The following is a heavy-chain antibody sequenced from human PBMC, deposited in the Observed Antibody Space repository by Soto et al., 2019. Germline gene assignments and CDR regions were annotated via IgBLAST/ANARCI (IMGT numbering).Heavy chain of an antibody. V-gene: IGHV3-66*02. J-gene: IGHJ6*02. Sequence: PGGSLRLSCAASGFTVSSNYMSWVRQAPGKGLEWVSLFYSGGDTYYADSVKGRFTISRDNSKITLYLQMNSLRAEDTAVYYCAKAVIVVDPYYYYGMDVWGQGTTVTVSS. CDR1: GFTVSSNY. D-gene: IGHD3-22*01. CDR3: AKAVIVVDPYYYYGMDV. CDR2: FYSGGDT.